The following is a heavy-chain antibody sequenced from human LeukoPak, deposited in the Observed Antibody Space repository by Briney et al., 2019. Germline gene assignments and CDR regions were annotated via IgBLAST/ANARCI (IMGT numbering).Heavy chain of an antibody. V-gene: IGHV3-23*01. CDR3: AKGGIRAHDY. CDR2: ISGSGGST. CDR1: EFTFSSYA. J-gene: IGHJ4*02. D-gene: IGHD3-16*01. Sequence: GGSLRLSCAASEFTFSSYAMSWVRQPPGKGLEWVSAISGSGGSTYYADSVKGRFTISRDNSKNTLYLQMNSLRAEDTAIYYCAKGGIRAHDYWGQGTLVTVSS.